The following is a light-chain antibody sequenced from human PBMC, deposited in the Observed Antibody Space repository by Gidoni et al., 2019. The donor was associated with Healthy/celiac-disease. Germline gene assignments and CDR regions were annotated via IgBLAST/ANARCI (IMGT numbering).Light chain of an antibody. V-gene: IGKV1-33*01. Sequence: DIQMTQSPSSLSASVGDRVTITCQASQDISNYLNWYQQKPGKAPKLLIYDASNLETGVPSRFSGSGSGTDFTFTISSLQPEDIATYYCQQYDNLPLTFGGXTKVE. CDR3: QQYDNLPLT. CDR2: DAS. J-gene: IGKJ4*01. CDR1: QDISNY.